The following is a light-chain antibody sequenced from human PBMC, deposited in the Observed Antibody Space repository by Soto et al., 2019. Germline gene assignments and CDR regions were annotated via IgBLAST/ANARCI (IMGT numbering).Light chain of an antibody. J-gene: IGKJ4*01. CDR1: QSIGTY. Sequence: IQMTQSPSSMSPSVGDRVTITCRASQSIGTYLNWYKQKPGKAPILLIYAASSLQSGVPSRFRGSGSGTDFTLTISSLKPEDFETYYCQQANSFPLTFGGGTKVDIK. CDR2: AAS. V-gene: IGKV1-12*01. CDR3: QQANSFPLT.